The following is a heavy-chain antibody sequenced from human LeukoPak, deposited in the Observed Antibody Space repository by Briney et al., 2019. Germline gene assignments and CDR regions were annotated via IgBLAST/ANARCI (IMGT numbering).Heavy chain of an antibody. CDR1: GYTFTSYG. D-gene: IGHD3-22*01. CDR2: ISAYNGNT. Sequence: ASVKVSCKASGYTFTSYGISWVRQAPGQGLEWMGWISAYNGNTNYAQKFQGRVTMTTDTSTSTAYMELRSLRSDDTAVYYCARDTYYYDSSGHPDYWGQGTLVTVSS. CDR3: ARDTYYYDSSGHPDY. J-gene: IGHJ4*02. V-gene: IGHV1-18*01.